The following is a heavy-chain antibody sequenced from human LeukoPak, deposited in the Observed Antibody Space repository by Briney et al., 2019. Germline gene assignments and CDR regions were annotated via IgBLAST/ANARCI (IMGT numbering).Heavy chain of an antibody. CDR3: AGVTEDPEWLRGLDY. CDR1: ASTLSNYG. J-gene: IGHJ4*02. Sequence: GGSLRLSCAASASTLSNYGMHWVRQAPGKGLEWVAVVWFDGSDKYYADSVMGRFTISRDNSKNSLYVQTNSLRAGDTAVYYCAGVTEDPEWLRGLDYWGQGTLVTVSS. V-gene: IGHV3-33*03. D-gene: IGHD5-12*01. CDR2: VWFDGSDK.